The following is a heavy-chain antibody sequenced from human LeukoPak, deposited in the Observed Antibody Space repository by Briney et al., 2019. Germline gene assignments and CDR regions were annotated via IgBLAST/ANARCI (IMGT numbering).Heavy chain of an antibody. V-gene: IGHV1-69*13. CDR1: GGTFSSYA. CDR3: ARPRRNNYGDYGGDY. CDR2: IIPICGTA. D-gene: IGHD4-17*01. Sequence: ASVKVSCKASGGTFSSYAISWVRQAPGQGLEWMGGIIPICGTANYAQKFQGRVTITADESTSTAYMELSSLRSEDTAVYYCARPRRNNYGDYGGDYWGQGTLVTVSS. J-gene: IGHJ4*02.